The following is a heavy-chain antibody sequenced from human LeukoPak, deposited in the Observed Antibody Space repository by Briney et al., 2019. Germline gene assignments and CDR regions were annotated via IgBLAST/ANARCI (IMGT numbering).Heavy chain of an antibody. V-gene: IGHV4-38-2*02. Sequence: SETLSLTCTVSGYSISSGYYWGWIRQPPGKGLEWIGSIYHSGSTYYNPSLKSRVTISVDTSKNQFSLKLSSVTAADTAVYYCARGHNWLQYSLGERLDYWGQGTLVTVSS. CDR2: IYHSGST. CDR3: ARGHNWLQYSLGERLDY. J-gene: IGHJ4*02. D-gene: IGHD5-24*01. CDR1: GYSISSGYY.